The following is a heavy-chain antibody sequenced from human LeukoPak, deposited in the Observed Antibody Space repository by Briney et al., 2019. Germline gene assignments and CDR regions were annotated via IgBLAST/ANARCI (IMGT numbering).Heavy chain of an antibody. CDR3: AREGGRGDYNE. D-gene: IGHD5-24*01. CDR2: ISVSGNNI. J-gene: IGHJ4*02. CDR1: GLTLATYR. V-gene: IGHV3-48*02. Sequence: PGGTLRLPCIASGLTLATYRMHWVRQAPEKGLEWVSYISVSGNNIYYGESVKGRFTISRDNARNSLYLQMNSLRDEDTAMYYCAREGGRGDYNEWGQGTLVTVSS.